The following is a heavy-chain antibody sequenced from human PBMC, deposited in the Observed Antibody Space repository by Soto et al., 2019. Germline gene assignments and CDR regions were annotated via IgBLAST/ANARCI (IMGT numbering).Heavy chain of an antibody. D-gene: IGHD2-2*01. CDR1: GFTFSSYA. V-gene: IGHV3-30-3*01. J-gene: IGHJ4*02. CDR3: GRCTSTSCHLGSDY. Sequence: QVLLVDSGGGVVQPGRSLRLSCAASGFTFSSYAMNWVRQAPGKGLEWVALISYDGSNKYYADSVRGRFTISRDSSTNTLFLQMYSLRAADTAVYYCGRCTSTSCHLGSDYWGQGTLVTVSS. CDR2: ISYDGSNK.